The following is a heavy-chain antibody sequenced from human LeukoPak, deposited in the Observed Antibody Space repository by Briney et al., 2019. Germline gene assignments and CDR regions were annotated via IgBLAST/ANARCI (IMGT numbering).Heavy chain of an antibody. J-gene: IGHJ6*02. V-gene: IGHV3-33*01. D-gene: IGHD3-22*01. CDR2: IWYEVMNK. CDR3: SREGDSSVYYGMYV. CDR1: GFTFSNYG. Sequence: GGALRLCCAAPGFTFSNYGMHWVRQAPGKGLEWVPVIWYEVMNKNYAEAVKCRFTISRENSKNTLYLQINSLRAEDTAVYYCSREGDSSVYYGMYVCGQGATGTVSS.